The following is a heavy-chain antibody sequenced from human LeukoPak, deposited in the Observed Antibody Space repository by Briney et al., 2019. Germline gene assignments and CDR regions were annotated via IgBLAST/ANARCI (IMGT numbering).Heavy chain of an antibody. V-gene: IGHV3-64*01. Sequence: GGSLRLSCAASGFTFSSYAMHWVRQAPGKGLEYVSAISSNGGSTYYANSVKGRFTISRDNSKNTLYLQMNSLRAEDTAVYYCAKDFFPYGSGSNWFDPWGQGTLVTVSS. CDR2: ISSNGGST. CDR3: AKDFFPYGSGSNWFDP. J-gene: IGHJ5*02. D-gene: IGHD3-10*01. CDR1: GFTFSSYA.